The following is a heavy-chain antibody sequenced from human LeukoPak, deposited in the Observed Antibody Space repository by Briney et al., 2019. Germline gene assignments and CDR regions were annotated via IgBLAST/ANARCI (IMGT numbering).Heavy chain of an antibody. CDR3: XXXWGGRSAVAGTFDY. CDR1: GFTFSSYW. D-gene: IGHD6-19*01. J-gene: IGHJ4*02. Sequence: GGSLRLSCAASGFTFSSYWMSWVRQAPGKGLEWVANIKQDGSEKYYVDSVKGRFTISRDNAKNSLYLQMNSLRAEDTAVYYCXXXWGGRSAVAGTFDYWGQGTLVTVSS. CDR2: IKQDGSEK. V-gene: IGHV3-7*01.